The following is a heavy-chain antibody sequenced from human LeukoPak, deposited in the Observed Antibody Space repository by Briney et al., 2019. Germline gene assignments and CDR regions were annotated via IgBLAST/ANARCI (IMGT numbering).Heavy chain of an antibody. Sequence: SETLSLTCTVSGGSISSSSYYWGWIRQPPGKGLEWIGSIYYSGSTYYNPSLKSRVTISVDTSKNQFSLKLSSVTAADTAVYYCARPLVGATGMDVWGQGTTVTVSS. J-gene: IGHJ6*02. D-gene: IGHD1-26*01. CDR3: ARPLVGATGMDV. V-gene: IGHV4-39*07. CDR1: GGSISSSSYY. CDR2: IYYSGST.